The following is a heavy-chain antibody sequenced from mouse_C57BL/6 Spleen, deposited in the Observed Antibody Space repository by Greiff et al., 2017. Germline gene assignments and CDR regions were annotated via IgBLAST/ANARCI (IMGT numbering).Heavy chain of an antibody. CDR3: TREWKCITTVVATDWYFDV. CDR2: ILPGSSST. J-gene: IGHJ1*03. D-gene: IGHD1-1*01. CDR1: GYTFTGYW. V-gene: IGHV1-9*01. Sequence: QVQLQQSGAELMKPGASVKLSCKATGYTFTGYWIEWVQQRPGHGLEWIGEILPGSSSTNYNDKLKGKATFTEHISTNTAYMQLIRLTTEDTAIYYCTREWKCITTVVATDWYFDVWGTGTTVTVSA.